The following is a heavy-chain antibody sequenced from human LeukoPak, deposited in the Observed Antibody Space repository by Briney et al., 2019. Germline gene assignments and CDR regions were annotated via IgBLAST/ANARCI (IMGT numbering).Heavy chain of an antibody. V-gene: IGHV1-69*05. CDR2: IIPIFGTA. CDR3: ARVWGRGYSYGYFDY. Sequence: SVKVSCKASGGTFSSYAISWVRQAPGQGLEWMGRIIPIFGTANYAQKFQGRVTITTDESTSTAYMELSSLRSEDTAVYYCARVWGRGYSYGYFDYWGQGTLVTVSS. J-gene: IGHJ4*02. D-gene: IGHD5-18*01. CDR1: GGTFSSYA.